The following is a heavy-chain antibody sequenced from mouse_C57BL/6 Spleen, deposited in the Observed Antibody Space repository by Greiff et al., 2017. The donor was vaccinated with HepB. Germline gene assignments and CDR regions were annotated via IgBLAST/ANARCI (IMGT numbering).Heavy chain of an antibody. V-gene: IGHV10-3*01. CDR2: IRSKSSNYAT. Sequence: EVNVVESGGGLVQPKGSLKLSCAASGFTFNTYAMHWVRQAPGKGLEWVARIRSKSSNYATYYADSVKDRFTISRDDSQSMLYLQMNNLKTEDTAMYYCVREDYYDYVSHWYFDVWGTGTTVTVSS. D-gene: IGHD2-4*01. CDR3: VREDYYDYVSHWYFDV. CDR1: GFTFNTYA. J-gene: IGHJ1*03.